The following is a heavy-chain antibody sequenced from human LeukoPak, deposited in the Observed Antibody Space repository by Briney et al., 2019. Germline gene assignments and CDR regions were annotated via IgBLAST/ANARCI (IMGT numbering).Heavy chain of an antibody. D-gene: IGHD2-21*02. CDR3: AKVRPLIVVVTATQYYFDY. V-gene: IGHV3-23*01. CDR2: ISGSGGST. CDR1: GFTFSSYA. Sequence: QTRGSLRLSCAASGFTFSSYAMSWVRQAPGKGLEWVSAISGSGGSTYYADSVKGRFTISRDNSKNTLYLQMNSLRAEDTAVYYCAKVRPLIVVVTATQYYFDYWGQGTLVTVSS. J-gene: IGHJ4*02.